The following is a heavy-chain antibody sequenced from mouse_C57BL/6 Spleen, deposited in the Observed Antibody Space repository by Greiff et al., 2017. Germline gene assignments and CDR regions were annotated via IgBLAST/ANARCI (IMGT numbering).Heavy chain of an antibody. CDR2: LDPSDSYT. CDR3: ARLGYLAWFAY. V-gene: IGHV1-69*01. CDR1: GYTFTSYW. Sequence: VQLQQPGAELVMPGASVKLSCKASGYTFTSYWMHWVKQRPGQGLEWIGELDPSDSYTNYNQKFKGKSTLTVDKSSSTAYMQLSSLTSEDSAVYYCARLGYLAWFAYWGQGTLVTVSA. J-gene: IGHJ3*01. D-gene: IGHD2-3*01.